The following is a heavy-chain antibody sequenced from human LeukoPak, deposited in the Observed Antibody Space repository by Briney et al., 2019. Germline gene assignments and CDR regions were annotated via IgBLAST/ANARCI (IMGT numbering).Heavy chain of an antibody. CDR3: ARGIAAAYWFDP. CDR1: GGSISSYY. J-gene: IGHJ5*02. CDR2: IYYSGST. V-gene: IGHV4-59*08. D-gene: IGHD6-13*01. Sequence: PSETLSLTCTVSGGSISSYYWSWIRQPPGKGLEWIGYIYYSGSTNYNPSLKSRVTISVDTSKNQFSLKPSSVTAADTAVYYCARGIAAAYWFDPWGQGTLVTVSS.